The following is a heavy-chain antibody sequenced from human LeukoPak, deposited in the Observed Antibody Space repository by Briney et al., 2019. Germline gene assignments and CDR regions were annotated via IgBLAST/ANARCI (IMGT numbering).Heavy chain of an antibody. D-gene: IGHD3-16*02. CDR3: ARARDYVWGSYRYGYYFDY. CDR1: GFTFRSYG. CDR2: IWYDGSNK. V-gene: IGHV3-33*01. Sequence: GSLRLSCAASGFTFRSYGMHWVRQAPGKGLEWVAVIWYDGSNKYYADSVKGRFTISRDNSKNTLYLQMNSLRAEGTAVYYCARARDYVWGSYRYGYYFDYWGQGTLVTVSS. J-gene: IGHJ4*02.